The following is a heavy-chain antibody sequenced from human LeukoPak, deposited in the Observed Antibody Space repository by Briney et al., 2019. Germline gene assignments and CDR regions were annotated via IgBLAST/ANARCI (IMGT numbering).Heavy chain of an antibody. D-gene: IGHD3-10*01. V-gene: IGHV1-3*01. CDR2: INAGNGNT. CDR3: ARGALLWFGEFRQGSFDY. CDR1: GYTFTSYA. J-gene: IGHJ4*02. Sequence: GASVKVSCKASGYTFTSYAMHWVRQAPGQRLEWMGWINAGNGNTKYSQKFQGRVTITRDTSASTAYMELSSLRSEDTAVYYCARGALLWFGEFRQGSFDYWGQGTLVTVSS.